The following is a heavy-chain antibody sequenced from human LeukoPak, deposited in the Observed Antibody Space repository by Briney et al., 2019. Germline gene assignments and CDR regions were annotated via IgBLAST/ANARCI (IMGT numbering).Heavy chain of an antibody. V-gene: IGHV4-30-2*03. CDR3: ARRGRYCSGGSCYFDYYGMDV. Sequence: PSETLSLTCAVSGGSISSGGYSWSWIRQPPGKGLEWIGYIYHSGSTCYNPSLKSRVTISVDTSKNQFSLKLSSVTAADTAVYYCARRGRYCSGGSCYFDYYGMDVWGQGTTVTVSS. CDR2: IYHSGST. D-gene: IGHD2-15*01. CDR1: GGSISSGGYS. J-gene: IGHJ6*02.